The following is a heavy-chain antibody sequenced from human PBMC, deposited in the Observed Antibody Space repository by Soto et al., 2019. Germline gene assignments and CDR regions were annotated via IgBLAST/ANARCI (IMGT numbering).Heavy chain of an antibody. V-gene: IGHV4-39*01. J-gene: IGHJ4*02. CDR2: IYYSGST. CDR1: DGSISSSSYY. CDR3: ASSDGGSTIDY. Sequence: PSETLSLTCSVSDGSISSSSYYWGWIRQPPGKGLQWIGTIYYSGSTYYNPSLKSRVTISVDTSKNQFSLKLSSVTAADTAVYYCASSDGGSTIDYWGQGALVTVSS.